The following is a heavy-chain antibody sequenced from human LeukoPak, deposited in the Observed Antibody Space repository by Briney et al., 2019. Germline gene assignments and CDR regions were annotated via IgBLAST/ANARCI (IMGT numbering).Heavy chain of an antibody. Sequence: PGGSLRLSCAASGFTFSSYAMSWVRQAPGKGLEWVSSISSSSSYIYYADSVKGRFTISRDNAKNSLYLQMNSLRAEDTAVYYCARDLGYGDYLAYFDYWGQGTLVTVSS. J-gene: IGHJ4*02. V-gene: IGHV3-21*01. CDR2: ISSSSSYI. CDR1: GFTFSSYA. D-gene: IGHD4-17*01. CDR3: ARDLGYGDYLAYFDY.